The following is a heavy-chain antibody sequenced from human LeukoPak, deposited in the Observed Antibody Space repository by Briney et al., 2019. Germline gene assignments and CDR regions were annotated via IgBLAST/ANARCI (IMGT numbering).Heavy chain of an antibody. V-gene: IGHV4-38-2*02. CDR2: INHSGST. J-gene: IGHJ5*02. D-gene: IGHD6-13*01. CDR3: ALAVSSSSWRRYNWFDP. Sequence: SETLSLTCTVSGYSISSGYYWGWIRQPPGKGLEWIGSINHSGSTYYNPSLKSRVTISVDTSKNQFSLKLSSVTAADTAVYYCALAVSSSSWRRYNWFDPWGQGTLVTVSS. CDR1: GYSISSGYY.